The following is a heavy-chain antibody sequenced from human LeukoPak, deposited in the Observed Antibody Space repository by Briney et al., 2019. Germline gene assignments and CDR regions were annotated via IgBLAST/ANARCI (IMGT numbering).Heavy chain of an antibody. CDR1: GYTFTGYY. Sequence: ASVKVSCKASGYTFTGYYLHWVRQAPGQGLEWMGWISAYNGNTNYAQKLQGRVTMTTDTSTSTAYMELRSLRSDDTAVYYCARDLGSGSYYLHDYWGQGTLVTVSS. D-gene: IGHD3-10*01. J-gene: IGHJ4*02. V-gene: IGHV1-18*04. CDR2: ISAYNGNT. CDR3: ARDLGSGSYYLHDY.